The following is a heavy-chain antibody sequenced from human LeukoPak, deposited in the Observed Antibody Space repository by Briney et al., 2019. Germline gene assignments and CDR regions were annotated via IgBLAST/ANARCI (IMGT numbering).Heavy chain of an antibody. D-gene: IGHD6-13*01. J-gene: IGHJ6*02. CDR2: ISGSGGST. CDR1: GFTFSSYA. CDR3: AKVSVAAAGTIRIVGATSGYGMDV. V-gene: IGHV3-23*01. Sequence: GGSLRLSCAASGFTFSSYAMSWVRQAPGKGLEWVSSISGSGGSTYYADSVKGRFTISRDNSKNTLCLQMNSLRQEDTAVYYCAKVSVAAAGTIRIVGATSGYGMDVWGQGTTVTVSS.